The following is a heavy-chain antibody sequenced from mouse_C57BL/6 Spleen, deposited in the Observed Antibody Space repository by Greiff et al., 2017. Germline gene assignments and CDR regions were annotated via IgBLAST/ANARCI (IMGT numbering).Heavy chain of an antibody. Sequence: VQLQQSVAELVRPGASVKLSCTASGFNIKNTYMHWVKQRPGQGLEWIGSIDPANGNTNYAPKFQGKATLTADTSSSTAYLQLSSLTSEDTAIYYCARSVGYDVIDYWGQGTTLTVSS. CDR1: GFNIKNTY. D-gene: IGHD2-2*01. V-gene: IGHV14-3*01. CDR3: ARSVGYDVIDY. J-gene: IGHJ2*01. CDR2: IDPANGNT.